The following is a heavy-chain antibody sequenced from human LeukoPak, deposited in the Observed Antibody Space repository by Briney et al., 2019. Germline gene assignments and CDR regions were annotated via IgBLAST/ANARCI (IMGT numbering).Heavy chain of an antibody. CDR1: GFTFSSYW. J-gene: IGHJ4*02. CDR2: INSDGSST. CDR3: ARGGYSYGYPY. Sequence: GGSLRLSCAASGFTFSSYWMHWVRQAPGKGLVWVSRINSDGSSTSYADSVKGRLTISRDNAKNTLYLQMNSLRAEDTAVYYCARGGYSYGYPYWGQGTLVTVSS. D-gene: IGHD5-18*01. V-gene: IGHV3-74*01.